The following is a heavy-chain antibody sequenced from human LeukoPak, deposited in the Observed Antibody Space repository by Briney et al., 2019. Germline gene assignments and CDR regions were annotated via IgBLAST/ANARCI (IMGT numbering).Heavy chain of an antibody. Sequence: ISDSGRTYYADSVKGRFIISTDSSKNTLYLQMNSLRAEDTAVYYCARDTEVSSSWSLDYWGQGTLVTVSS. D-gene: IGHD6-13*01. V-gene: IGHV3-66*01. CDR2: ISDSGRT. CDR3: ARDTEVSSSWSLDY. J-gene: IGHJ4*02.